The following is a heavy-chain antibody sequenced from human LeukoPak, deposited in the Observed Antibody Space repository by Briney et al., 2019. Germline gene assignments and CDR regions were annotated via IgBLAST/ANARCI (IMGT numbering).Heavy chain of an antibody. CDR3: AKGRYSSSSEWFDP. Sequence: GRSLRLSCAASGFTFSSYGMHWVRQAPGKGLEWVAVIWYDGSNKYYADSVKGRFTISRDNSKNTLYLQMNSLRAEDTAVYYCAKGRYSSSSEWFDPWGQGTLVTVSS. CDR2: IWYDGSNK. D-gene: IGHD6-6*01. CDR1: GFTFSSYG. V-gene: IGHV3-33*06. J-gene: IGHJ5*02.